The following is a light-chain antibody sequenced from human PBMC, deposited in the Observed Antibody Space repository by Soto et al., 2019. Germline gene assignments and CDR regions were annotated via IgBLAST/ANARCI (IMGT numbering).Light chain of an antibody. Sequence: GDRVTITCRASQSITNYLNWYQQKPGKAPRLLVYAASSLQSGVPSRFSGNGSGTDFTLTISSLQPEDCASYYCQQSDSYPYTFGQGTKLEIK. CDR3: QQSDSYPYT. CDR2: AAS. V-gene: IGKV1-39*01. CDR1: QSITNY. J-gene: IGKJ2*01.